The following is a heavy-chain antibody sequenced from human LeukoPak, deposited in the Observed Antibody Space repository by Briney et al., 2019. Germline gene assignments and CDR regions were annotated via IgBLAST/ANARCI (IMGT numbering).Heavy chain of an antibody. CDR3: AKDIGEGGQWAFNY. CDR1: VFTFSSYG. Sequence: GGSLRLSCAASVFTFSSYGMHCVREGPGEGLGWGAVISYVGGNKYYAESVRGGFTISRDNYKNTLYLQMNSLRTEDTAVYYCAKDIGEGGQWAFNYWGQGTLVTVSS. V-gene: IGHV3-30*18. CDR2: ISYVGGNK. D-gene: IGHD3-10*01. J-gene: IGHJ4*02.